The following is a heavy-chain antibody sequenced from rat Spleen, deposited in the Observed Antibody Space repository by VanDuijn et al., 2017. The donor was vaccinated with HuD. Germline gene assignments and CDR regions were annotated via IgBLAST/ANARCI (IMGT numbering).Heavy chain of an antibody. D-gene: IGHD1-6*01. CDR2: ITNTGGST. V-gene: IGHV5-31*01. CDR1: EFTFNNYW. CDR3: TRDVCHGSDY. Sequence: ELQLVAPEGGLEHPVWYLILSCVASEFTFNNYWMNWISQASGKGLEWVASITNTGGSTYYPDSVKGRFTISRDNARSTLYLQMNSLRSEDTATYYCTRDVCHGSDYWGQGVMVTVSS. J-gene: IGHJ2*01.